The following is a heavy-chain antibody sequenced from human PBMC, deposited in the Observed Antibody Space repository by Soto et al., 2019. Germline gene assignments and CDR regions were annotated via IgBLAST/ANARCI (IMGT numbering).Heavy chain of an antibody. CDR1: GGSLSSYY. CDR3: ARKIDKYYYYGLDV. Sequence: SETLSLTCVVSGGSLSSYYWTWIRQPPGKGLEWIGNIYYSGSTNYNPSLESRVTISVDTSKNHFSLKLRSVTAADTAVYYCARKIDKYYYYGLDVWGRGTTVTVSS. V-gene: IGHV4-59*01. J-gene: IGHJ6*02. CDR2: IYYSGST.